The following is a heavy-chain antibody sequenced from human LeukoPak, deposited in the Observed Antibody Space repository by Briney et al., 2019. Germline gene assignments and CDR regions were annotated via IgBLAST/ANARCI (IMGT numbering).Heavy chain of an antibody. J-gene: IGHJ4*02. CDR2: ISSSSRYI. V-gene: IGHV3-21*04. CDR1: GFTFSSYS. D-gene: IGHD6-19*01. Sequence: PGGSLRLSCAASGFTFSSYSMNWVRQAPGKGLEWVSSISSSSRYIYYADSVKGRFTISRDNSKNSLYLQMNSLRTEDTALYYCAKGGRWLPPEDYWGQGTLVTVSS. CDR3: AKGGRWLPPEDY.